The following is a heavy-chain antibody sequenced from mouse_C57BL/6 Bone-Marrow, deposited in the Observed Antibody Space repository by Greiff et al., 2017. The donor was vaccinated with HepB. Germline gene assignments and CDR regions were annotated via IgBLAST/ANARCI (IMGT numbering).Heavy chain of an antibody. J-gene: IGHJ1*03. CDR3: TTTGVPWYVDV. CDR1: GFNIKDDY. V-gene: IGHV14-4*01. CDR2: IDPENGDT. Sequence: EVQLQQSGAELVRPGASVKLSCTASGFNIKDDYMHWVKQRPEQGLEWIGWIDPENGDTEYASKFQGKATITADTSSNTAYLQLSSLTSEDTAVYYCTTTGVPWYVDVWGTGTTVTVAS. D-gene: IGHD5-1*01.